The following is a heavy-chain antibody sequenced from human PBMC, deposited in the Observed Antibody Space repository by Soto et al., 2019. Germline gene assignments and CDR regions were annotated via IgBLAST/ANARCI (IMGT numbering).Heavy chain of an antibody. V-gene: IGHV4-30-4*01. J-gene: IGHJ3*02. CDR1: GGSISSGDYY. CDR3: AGGSGTGAHNAFDI. CDR2: IYYSGST. Sequence: QVQLQESGPGLVKPSQTLSLTCTVSGGSISSGDYYWSWIRQPPGKGLEWIGYIYYSGSTYYNPSLKSRVTIAVGTSKNQFSLKLSSVPAADTAVYYCAGGSGTGAHNAFDIWGQGTMVTVSS. D-gene: IGHD3-10*01.